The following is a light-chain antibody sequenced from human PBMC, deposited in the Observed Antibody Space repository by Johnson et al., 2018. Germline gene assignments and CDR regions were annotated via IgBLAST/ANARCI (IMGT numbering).Light chain of an antibody. CDR3: GTWARSLSAGNV. CDR2: ENN. V-gene: IGLV1-51*02. J-gene: IGLJ1*01. CDR1: SSNIGNNY. Sequence: QSVLTQPPSVSAAPGQKVTISCSGSSSNIGNNYVSWYQQLPGTAPKLLIYENNKRPSGIPDRFSGSKSGTSATLGITGLQTGDEADYYCGTWARSLSAGNVVGTGTKVTV.